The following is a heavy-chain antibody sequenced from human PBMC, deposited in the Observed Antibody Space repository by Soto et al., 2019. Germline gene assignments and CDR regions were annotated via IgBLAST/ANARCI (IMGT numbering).Heavy chain of an antibody. J-gene: IGHJ4*02. CDR2: IYYSGST. V-gene: IGHV4-39*01. CDR1: GGSISSSSYC. CDR3: AWRKAGSHYFDS. D-gene: IGHD3-10*01. Sequence: PLETLPLTCTVSGGSISSSSYCWGWIRQPPGKGLEYIGSIYYSGSTYYNPSLKSRITISVDMSKNQFSLKVNSVTAADTAVYYCAWRKAGSHYFDSWGQGTLVTVSS.